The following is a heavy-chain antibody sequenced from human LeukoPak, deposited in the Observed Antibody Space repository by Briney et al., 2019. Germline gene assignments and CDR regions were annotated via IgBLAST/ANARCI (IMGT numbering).Heavy chain of an antibody. CDR1: GGSVSSGAYY. J-gene: IGHJ6*03. V-gene: IGHV4-31*03. D-gene: IGHD6-13*01. Sequence: SQTLSLTCTVSGGSVSSGAYYWSWIRQHPGTGLEWIGYISYNGSTFYSPSVKSRVTISLDTSQNQFSLKLRSVTAADTAVYFCARERPGSSWIQANSWEYYYYMDVWGKGTTVTVSS. CDR2: ISYNGST. CDR3: ARERPGSSWIQANSWEYYYYMDV.